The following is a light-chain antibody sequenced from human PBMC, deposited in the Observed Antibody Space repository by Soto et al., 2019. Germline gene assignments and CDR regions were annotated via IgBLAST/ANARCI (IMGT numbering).Light chain of an antibody. V-gene: IGKV3-20*01. J-gene: IGKJ1*01. Sequence: EIVLTQSPGTPSLSPGDRATLSCSASQTVSSNFLAWYQQRPAQAPRLLIHGASTRATGITDRFSGSVSGTDFTLIISGLEPEDFAVYYCQQYGTSPATFGQGTRWIS. CDR1: QTVSSNF. CDR3: QQYGTSPAT. CDR2: GAS.